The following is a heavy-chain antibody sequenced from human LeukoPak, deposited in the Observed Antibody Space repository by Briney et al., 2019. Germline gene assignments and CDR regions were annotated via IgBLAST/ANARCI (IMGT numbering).Heavy chain of an antibody. CDR2: ISTIDGII. CDR1: GFTFSDYF. Sequence: GGSLRLSCVASGFTFSDYFMTWIRQPPGKPLECVSYISTIDGIIYYADSVKDRFTISRDNAKSSLFLQKNNLRAEDTAVYYCAKASWGMDVWGQGSSVIVS. CDR3: AKASWGMDV. V-gene: IGHV3-11*01. J-gene: IGHJ6*02.